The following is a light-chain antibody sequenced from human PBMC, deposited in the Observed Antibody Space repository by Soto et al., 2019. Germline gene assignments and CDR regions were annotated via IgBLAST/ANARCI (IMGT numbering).Light chain of an antibody. J-gene: IGKJ1*01. CDR2: DAS. CDR3: QQYNSYSQT. CDR1: QSISSW. V-gene: IGKV1-5*01. Sequence: DIQMTQSPSTLSASVGDRVTITCRASQSISSWLAWYQQKPGKAPKLLIYDASCLESGVPSRFSGSGSGTEFTLTISSLQPDDFATYYCQQYNSYSQTFGQGTKVEIK.